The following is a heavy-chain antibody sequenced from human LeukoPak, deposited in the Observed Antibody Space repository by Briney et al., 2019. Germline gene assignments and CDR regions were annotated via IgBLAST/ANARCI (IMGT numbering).Heavy chain of an antibody. CDR2: ISYDGSNK. CDR1: GFTFSSYG. CDR3: AKDESGSYYLVDYYYYGMDV. J-gene: IGHJ6*04. Sequence: QPGGSLRLSRAASGFTFSSYGMHWVRQAPGKGLEWVAVISYDGSNKYYADSVKGRFTISRDDSKNTLYLQMNSLRAEDTAVYYCAKDESGSYYLVDYYYYGMDVWGKGTTVTVSS. V-gene: IGHV3-30*18. D-gene: IGHD3-10*01.